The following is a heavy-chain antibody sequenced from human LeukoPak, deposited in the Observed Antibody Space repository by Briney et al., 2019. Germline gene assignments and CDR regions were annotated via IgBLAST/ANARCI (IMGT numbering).Heavy chain of an antibody. D-gene: IGHD4-17*01. J-gene: IGHJ5*02. CDR2: IYYSGST. Sequence: SETLSLTCTVSGGSISSSSYYWGWIRQPPRKGLEWIGSIYYSGSTYYNPSLKSRVTISVDTSKNQFSLKLSSVTAADTAVYYCARRDAVYGDYVRWFDPWGQGTLVTVFS. CDR1: GGSISSSSYY. CDR3: ARRDAVYGDYVRWFDP. V-gene: IGHV4-39*07.